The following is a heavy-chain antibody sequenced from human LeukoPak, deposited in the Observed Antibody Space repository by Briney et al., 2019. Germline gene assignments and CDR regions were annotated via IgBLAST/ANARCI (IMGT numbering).Heavy chain of an antibody. J-gene: IGHJ6*04. D-gene: IGHD2-2*01. CDR1: GYTFTSYG. CDR3: TRTLYCSSTSCLRGNYYYYGMDV. CDR2: ISAYNSNT. V-gene: IGHV1-18*04. Sequence: ASVKVSCKASGYTFTSYGISWVRQAPGQGLEWMGWISAYNSNTNYAQKLQGRVTMTTDTSTSTAYMELRSLRSDDTAVYYCTRTLYCSSTSCLRGNYYYYGMDVWGKGTTVTVSS.